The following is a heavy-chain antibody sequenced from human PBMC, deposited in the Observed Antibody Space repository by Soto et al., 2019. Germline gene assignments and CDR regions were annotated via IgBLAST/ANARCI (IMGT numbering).Heavy chain of an antibody. CDR1: GYTFINYA. CDR3: AXGMVDAFQI. CDR2: INGGNGNT. J-gene: IGHJ3*02. V-gene: IGHV1-3*01. D-gene: IGHD1-26*01. Sequence: QVQLVQSGAEVKKPGASVKVSCKASGYTFINYAMHWVRQAPGQSLEWMGWINGGNGNTKYSEKIQGRVTITRDTSASTAYMELSSLRSEDTAVYYCAXGMVDAFQIWGQGTMVAVSS.